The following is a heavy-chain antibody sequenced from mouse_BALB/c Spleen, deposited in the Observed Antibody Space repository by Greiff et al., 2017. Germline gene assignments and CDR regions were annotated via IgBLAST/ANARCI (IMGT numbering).Heavy chain of an antibody. CDR3: AREETTVVADYAMDY. CDR1: GFTFSSFG. Sequence: EVMLVESGGGLVQPGGSRKLSCAASGFTFSSFGMHWVRQAPEKGLEWVAYISSGSSTIYYADTVKGRFTISRDNPKNTLFLQMTSLRSEDTAMYYCAREETTVVADYAMDYWGQGTSVTVSS. CDR2: ISSGSSTI. V-gene: IGHV5-17*02. D-gene: IGHD1-1*01. J-gene: IGHJ4*01.